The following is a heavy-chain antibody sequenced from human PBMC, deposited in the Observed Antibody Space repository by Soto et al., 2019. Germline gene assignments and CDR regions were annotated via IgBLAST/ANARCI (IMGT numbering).Heavy chain of an antibody. V-gene: IGHV1-18*01. Sequence: ASVHVSCTASGYTFRTYGISWVRQAPGQGLEWMGWISAYNGNTNYAQKFQGRVTMTTETSTSTAYMERRSLRPDDTAVYYGEREEVDTGLWGQ. CDR3: EREEVDTGL. J-gene: IGHJ3*01. D-gene: IGHD5-18*01. CDR1: GYTFRTYG. CDR2: ISAYNGNT.